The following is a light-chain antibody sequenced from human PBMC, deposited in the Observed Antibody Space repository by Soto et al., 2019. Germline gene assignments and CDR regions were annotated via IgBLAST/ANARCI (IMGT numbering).Light chain of an antibody. V-gene: IGLV2-14*01. CDR2: DVS. CDR1: SSDVGGYNY. CDR3: SSYTSSSILV. Sequence: QSALTQPASVSGSPGQSITISCTGTSSDVGGYNYVSWYQQHPGKAPKLMIYDVSNRPSGVSNRFSGSKSGNTASLTISGHQAEDEADYYCSSYTSSSILVFGGGTKLTVL. J-gene: IGLJ2*01.